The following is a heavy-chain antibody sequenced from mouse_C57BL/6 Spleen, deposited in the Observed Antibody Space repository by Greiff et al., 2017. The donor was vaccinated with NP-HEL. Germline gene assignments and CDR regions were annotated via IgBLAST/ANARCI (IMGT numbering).Heavy chain of an antibody. CDR2: IDPNSGGT. V-gene: IGHV1-72*01. Sequence: VKLMESGAELVKPGASVKLSCKASGYTFTSYWMHWVKQRPGRGLEWIGRIDPNSGGTKYNEKFKSKATLTVDKPSSTAYMQLSSLTSEDSAVYYCARYSNYEGYAMDYWGQGTSVTVSS. D-gene: IGHD2-5*01. CDR3: ARYSNYEGYAMDY. J-gene: IGHJ4*01. CDR1: GYTFTSYW.